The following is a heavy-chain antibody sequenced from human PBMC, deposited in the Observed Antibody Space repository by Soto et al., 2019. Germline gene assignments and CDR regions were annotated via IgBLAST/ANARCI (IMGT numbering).Heavy chain of an antibody. Sequence: PSETLSLTCAVSGVSISTYYWTWIRHPAVKGLEWIGRIYPNGSPNYNPSLKSRVTMSVDPSKNHFSLNLRSVTAADTAVYYCARVGMIGTILGSWFDPWGRGTLVTVSS. V-gene: IGHV4-4*07. CDR2: IYPNGSP. CDR1: GVSISTYY. CDR3: ARVGMIGTILGSWFDP. D-gene: IGHD2-21*01. J-gene: IGHJ5*02.